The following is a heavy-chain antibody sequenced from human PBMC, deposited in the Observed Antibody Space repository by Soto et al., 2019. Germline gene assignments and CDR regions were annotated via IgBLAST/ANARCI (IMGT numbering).Heavy chain of an antibody. D-gene: IGHD6-13*01. CDR2: IYYSGST. V-gene: IGHV4-59*01. J-gene: IGHJ6*02. CDR3: ARDRIAAAGTAYYYYGMDV. CDR1: GGSISSYY. Sequence: SETLSLTCTVSGGSISSYYWSWIRQPPGKGLEWIGYIYYSGSTNYNPSLKSRVTISVDTSKSQFSLKLSSVTAADTAVYYCARDRIAAAGTAYYYYGMDVWGQGTTVTVSS.